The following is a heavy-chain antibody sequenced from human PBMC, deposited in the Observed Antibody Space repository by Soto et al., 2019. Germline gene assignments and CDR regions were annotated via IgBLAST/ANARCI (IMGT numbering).Heavy chain of an antibody. CDR1: GGTFSSYA. D-gene: IGHD5-12*01. CDR3: ARNRMEMATMTDFDY. J-gene: IGHJ4*02. CDR2: IIPIFSTA. Sequence: ASVKVSCKASGGTFSSYAISWVRQAPGQGLEWMGGIIPIFSTANYAQKFQGRVTITADESTSTAYMELSSLRSEDTAVYYCARNRMEMATMTDFDYWGQGTLVTVSS. V-gene: IGHV1-69*13.